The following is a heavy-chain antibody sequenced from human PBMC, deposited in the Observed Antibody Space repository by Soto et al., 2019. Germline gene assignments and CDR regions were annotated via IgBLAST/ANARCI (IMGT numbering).Heavy chain of an antibody. J-gene: IGHJ6*02. D-gene: IGHD2-21*01. CDR3: AKAPRMIAFCGLDV. V-gene: IGHV3-30*18. Sequence: QVQLVESGGGVVQPGTSLRLSCAASGFIFSGYGMHWVRQAPGKGLEWVAAISHDESDKDYAESVKGPFTISRDNSKNTQYLPRNSLRDEDTAVYYCAKAPRMIAFCGLDVWGQGTTVIVSS. CDR1: GFIFSGYG. CDR2: ISHDESDK.